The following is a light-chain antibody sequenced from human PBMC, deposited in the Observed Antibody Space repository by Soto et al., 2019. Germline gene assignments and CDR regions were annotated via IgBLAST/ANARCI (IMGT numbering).Light chain of an antibody. Sequence: EIVLTQSPATLSLSPGERATLSCRASQGVGSYLAWYQQKPGQAPRLLIYDASNRATGIPARFSGSGPGTDFTLTISSLEPEDFAVYYCQQRSNWRTWTFGQGTKVEIK. CDR1: QGVGSY. CDR2: DAS. J-gene: IGKJ1*01. CDR3: QQRSNWRTWT. V-gene: IGKV3D-11*01.